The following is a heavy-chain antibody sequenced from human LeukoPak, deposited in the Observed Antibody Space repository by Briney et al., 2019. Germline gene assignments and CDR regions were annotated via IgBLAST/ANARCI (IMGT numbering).Heavy chain of an antibody. J-gene: IGHJ6*03. CDR2: IYYSGST. V-gene: IGHV4-39*07. CDR3: ARVDRSVTTGRSYMDV. CDR1: GGSISSSSYY. Sequence: SETLSLTRTVPGGSISSSSYYWGWIRQPPGKGLEWIGSIYYSGSTYYNPSLESRVTISVDTSKNQFSLKLSSVTAADTAVYYCARVDRSVTTGRSYMDVWGKGTTVTVSS. D-gene: IGHD4-17*01.